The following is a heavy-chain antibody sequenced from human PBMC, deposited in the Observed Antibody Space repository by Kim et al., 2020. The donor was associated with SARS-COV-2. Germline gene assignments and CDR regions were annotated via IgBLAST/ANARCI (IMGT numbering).Heavy chain of an antibody. CDR2: VKSDGSST. CDR1: GFTFSNHW. V-gene: IGHV3-74*01. Sequence: GGSLRLSCAASGFTFSNHWMHWVRQAPGKGLVWVSCVKSDGSSTNYADSVKGRFTISRDNAKNTLYLQMNSLGVEDTAVYYCTRTKGAGDYGDWGQGNLFTVSS. J-gene: IGHJ1*01. CDR3: TRTKGAGDYGD. D-gene: IGHD1-26*01.